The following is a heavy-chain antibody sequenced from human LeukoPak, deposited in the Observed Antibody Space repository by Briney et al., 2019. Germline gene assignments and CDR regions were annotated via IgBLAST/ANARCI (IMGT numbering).Heavy chain of an antibody. D-gene: IGHD2-15*01. CDR3: VRDATLIPGTVYFDY. CDR1: GFTFSSYW. Sequence: PGGSLRLSCAASGFTFSSYWMSWVRQAPGKGLEWVANIKQDGSEKYYVDSVKGRFTISRDNAKNSLYMQMNNLRGEDTAIYYCVRDATLIPGTVYFDYWGQGALVTVSS. V-gene: IGHV3-7*01. CDR2: IKQDGSEK. J-gene: IGHJ4*02.